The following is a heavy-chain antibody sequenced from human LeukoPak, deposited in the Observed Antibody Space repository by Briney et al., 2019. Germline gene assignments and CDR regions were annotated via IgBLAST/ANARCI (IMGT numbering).Heavy chain of an antibody. D-gene: IGHD3-9*01. CDR2: INPNSGGT. CDR1: GYTFTGYY. Sequence: ASVKVSCKASGYTFTGYYMHWVRQAPGQGLEWMGWINPNSGGTNYAQKFQGRVTMTRDTSISTAYMELSRLRSDDTAVYYCARVGPELRYFDWSPRNYMDVWGKGTTVTVSS. J-gene: IGHJ6*03. V-gene: IGHV1-2*02. CDR3: ARVGPELRYFDWSPRNYMDV.